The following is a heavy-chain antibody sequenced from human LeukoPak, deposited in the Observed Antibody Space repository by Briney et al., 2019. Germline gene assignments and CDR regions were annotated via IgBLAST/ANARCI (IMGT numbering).Heavy chain of an antibody. J-gene: IGHJ6*02. CDR2: INPNSGGT. Sequence: ASVKVSCKASGYTFTGYYMHWVRQAPGQGLEWMGWINPNSGGTNYAQKFQGWVTMTRDTSISTAYMELSRLRSGDTAVYYCARERTGTTLIDYYYYGMDVWGQGTTVTVSS. CDR3: ARERTGTTLIDYYYYGMDV. V-gene: IGHV1-2*04. D-gene: IGHD1-7*01. CDR1: GYTFTGYY.